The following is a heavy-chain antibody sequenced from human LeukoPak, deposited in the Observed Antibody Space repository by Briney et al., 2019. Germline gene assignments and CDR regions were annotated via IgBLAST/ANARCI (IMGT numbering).Heavy chain of an antibody. CDR1: GFTLSSYW. Sequence: GGSLRLSCAASGFTLSSYWMHWVRQAPGKGLVWVSRINSDGSSTSYADSVKGRFTISRDNAKNTLYLQMNSLRAEDTAVYYCARDPRYCSSTSCYTFYYYYYYMDVWGKGTTVTVSS. V-gene: IGHV3-74*01. J-gene: IGHJ6*03. CDR2: INSDGSST. CDR3: ARDPRYCSSTSCYTFYYYYYYMDV. D-gene: IGHD2-2*02.